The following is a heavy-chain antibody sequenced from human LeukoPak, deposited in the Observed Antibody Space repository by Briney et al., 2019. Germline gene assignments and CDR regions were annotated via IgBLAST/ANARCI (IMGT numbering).Heavy chain of an antibody. CDR1: GGSISSYY. J-gene: IGHJ1*01. Sequence: PSETLSLTCTVSGGSISSYYWSWIRQPAGEGLEWIGRIYTSGSTNYNPSLKSRVTMSVDTSKNQFSLKLSSVTAADTAVYYCAREVSSSWYGEYFQHWGQGTLVTVSS. V-gene: IGHV4-4*07. D-gene: IGHD6-13*01. CDR3: AREVSSSWYGEYFQH. CDR2: IYTSGST.